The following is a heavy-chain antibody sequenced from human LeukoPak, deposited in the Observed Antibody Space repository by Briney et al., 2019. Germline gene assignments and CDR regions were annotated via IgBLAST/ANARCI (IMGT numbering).Heavy chain of an antibody. CDR3: ARGGYGSSTSCYGRFDP. J-gene: IGHJ5*02. CDR1: GYTFTGYY. D-gene: IGHD2-2*01. CDR2: INPNSGGT. Sequence: ASVKVSCKASGYTFTGYYMHWVRQAPGQGLEWMGWINPNSGGTNYAQKFQGRVTMTRDTSISTAYMELSRLRSDDTAVYYCARGGYGSSTSCYGRFDPWGQGTLVTVSS. V-gene: IGHV1-2*02.